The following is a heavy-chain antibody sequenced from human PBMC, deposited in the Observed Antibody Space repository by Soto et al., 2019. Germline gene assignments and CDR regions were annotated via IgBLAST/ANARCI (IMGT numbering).Heavy chain of an antibody. V-gene: IGHV3-15*07. CDR1: GFTFGDAW. CDR3: TTLGPS. CDR2: VKTKSEGETT. J-gene: IGHJ5*02. Sequence: EVHLVESGGGWVKPGGSLTLSCVASGFTFGDAWMNWVRQAAGTGLEWVGHVKTKSEGETTDYAAPVKGRFTIWRDDSTNTLYLQMNSLKSEDTGKYFCTTLGPSWGQGTQVTVSS.